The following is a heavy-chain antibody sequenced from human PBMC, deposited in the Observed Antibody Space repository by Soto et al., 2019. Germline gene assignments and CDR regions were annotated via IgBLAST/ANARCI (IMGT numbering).Heavy chain of an antibody. CDR3: ARDSPADYDFWSGYYYYGMDV. CDR2: IYTSGST. V-gene: IGHV4-4*07. D-gene: IGHD3-3*01. J-gene: IGHJ6*02. Sequence: QVQLQESGPGLVKPSETLSLTCTVSGGSISSYYWSWIRQPAGKGLEWIGRIYTSGSTNYNPSLKSRVTMSVATSKNQFSLKLSSVTAADTAVYYCARDSPADYDFWSGYYYYGMDVWGQGTTVTVSS. CDR1: GGSISSYY.